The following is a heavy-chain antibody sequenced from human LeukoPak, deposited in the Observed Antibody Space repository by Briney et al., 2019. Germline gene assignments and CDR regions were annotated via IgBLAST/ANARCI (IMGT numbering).Heavy chain of an antibody. CDR2: ITPSGDGT. D-gene: IGHD5-12*01. V-gene: IGHV3-23*01. Sequence: GGSLRLSCAASGFTFSSYAMSWVRQAPGKGLEWVSSITPSGDGTYYVDSVKGRFTIPRDNSKNTLYLQMNSLRVEDTAIYYCAKDSPVATWWGQGTLVTVSS. CDR3: AKDSPVATW. J-gene: IGHJ4*02. CDR1: GFTFSSYA.